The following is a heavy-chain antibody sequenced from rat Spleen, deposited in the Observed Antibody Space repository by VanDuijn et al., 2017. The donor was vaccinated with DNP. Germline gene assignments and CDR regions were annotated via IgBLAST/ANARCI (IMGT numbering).Heavy chain of an antibody. D-gene: IGHD1-11*01. J-gene: IGHJ2*01. CDR1: EFNFNDYW. V-gene: IGHV4-2*01. Sequence: EVKFVESGGGLVQPGRSLKLSCAASEFNFNDYWMGWVRQAPGKGLEWIGQINKDSSIINYIPSLKEKITISRDNAQNTLYRQMSKLGSEETAIYYCAKGPKYGGWSDYFDYWGQGVMVTVSS. CDR3: AKGPKYGGWSDYFDY. CDR2: INKDSSII.